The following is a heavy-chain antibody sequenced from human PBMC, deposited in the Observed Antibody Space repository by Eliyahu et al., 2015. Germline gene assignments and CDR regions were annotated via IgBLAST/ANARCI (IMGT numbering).Heavy chain of an antibody. V-gene: IGHV3-74*01. CDR2: ISRDGSNT. Sequence: EVQLVESGGGLVQPGGSLRLSCAASGFPFSTYWMHWVRQAPGKGLVWVSRISRDGSNTSYADSVKGRFTISRDNGKNTLYLQMNSLRADDTAVYYCAGSIPHCSGGTCYYYGLDVWGQGTTAMVSS. J-gene: IGHJ6*02. D-gene: IGHD2-15*01. CDR3: AGSIPHCSGGTCYYYGLDV. CDR1: GFPFSTYW.